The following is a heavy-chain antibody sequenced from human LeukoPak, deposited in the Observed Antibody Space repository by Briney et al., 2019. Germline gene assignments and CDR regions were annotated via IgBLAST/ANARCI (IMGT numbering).Heavy chain of an antibody. CDR2: IIPVLNIT. CDR3: AKDQGLTAPPPYGLDV. V-gene: IGHV1-69*04. Sequence: SVKVSFKTSGGTFSSSAITWVRQAPGQGLEWMGRIIPVLNITTYAQKFQGRVTITADTSSSTVYMELSSLRSEETAVYYCAKDQGLTAPPPYGLDVWGQGTTVIVSS. CDR1: GGTFSSSA. J-gene: IGHJ6*02. D-gene: IGHD5-18*01.